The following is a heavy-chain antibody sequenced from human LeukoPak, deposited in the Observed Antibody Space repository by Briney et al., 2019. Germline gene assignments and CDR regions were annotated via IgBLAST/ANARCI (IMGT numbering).Heavy chain of an antibody. Sequence: SETLSLTCTVSGGSISSGSYYWGWIRQPPGKGLEWIGSIYSSGSTYYNPSLKSRVTISVDTSKNQFSLKLSSVTAADTAVYYCARDLWFGDFSPYYYYGMDVWGQGTTVTVSS. CDR1: GGSISSGSYY. V-gene: IGHV4-39*07. J-gene: IGHJ6*02. CDR3: ARDLWFGDFSPYYYYGMDV. D-gene: IGHD3-10*01. CDR2: IYSSGST.